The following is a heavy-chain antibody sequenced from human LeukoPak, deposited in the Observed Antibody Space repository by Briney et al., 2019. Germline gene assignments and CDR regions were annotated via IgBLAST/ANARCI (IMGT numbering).Heavy chain of an antibody. V-gene: IGHV4-4*07. Sequence: PSETLSLTCTVSGGSISSYYWSWIRQPAGKGLEWIGRIYTSGSTNYNPSLKSRVTISVDKSKNQFSLKLSSVSAADTGVYYCTRQMYYYDASGHLNDNWGQGILVTVSS. J-gene: IGHJ4*02. CDR1: GGSISSYY. D-gene: IGHD3-22*01. CDR3: TRQMYYYDASGHLNDN. CDR2: IYTSGST.